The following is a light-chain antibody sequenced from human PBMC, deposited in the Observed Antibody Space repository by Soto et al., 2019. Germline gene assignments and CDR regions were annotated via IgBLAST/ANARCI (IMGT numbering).Light chain of an antibody. CDR3: QQYDDWHPA. CDR2: GAS. J-gene: IGKJ4*01. V-gene: IGKV3-15*01. Sequence: ETVMTQSPATLSLSPGERATLSCRASQSVSSKLVWYQQKPGQAPRFLIYGASTRATAIPARFRGSGSGTEFSLTIDSLQSEDFAVYYCQQYDDWHPAFCGGTKVEIK. CDR1: QSVSSK.